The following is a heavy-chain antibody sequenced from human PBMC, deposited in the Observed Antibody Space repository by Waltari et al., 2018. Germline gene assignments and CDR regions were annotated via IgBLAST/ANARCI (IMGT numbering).Heavy chain of an antibody. V-gene: IGHV3-30*18. Sequence: QVQLVESGGGVVQPGRSLRLSCAASGFTFSSFGMHWVRQAPGKGLEWVAVISYDGSNKYDADSVKGRFTISRDNSKNTLYLQMNSLRAEDTAVYYCAKGPIYDYVGDWFDPWGQGTLVTVSS. J-gene: IGHJ5*02. CDR3: AKGPIYDYVGDWFDP. D-gene: IGHD3-16*01. CDR1: GFTFSSFG. CDR2: ISYDGSNK.